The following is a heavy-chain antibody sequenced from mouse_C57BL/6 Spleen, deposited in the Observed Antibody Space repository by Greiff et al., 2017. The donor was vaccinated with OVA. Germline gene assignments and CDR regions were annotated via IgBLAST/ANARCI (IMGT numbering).Heavy chain of an antibody. Sequence: VQLQQSGAELVKPGASVKMSCKASGYTFTTYPIEWMKQNHGKSLEWIGNFHPYNDDTKYNEKFKGKATLTVEKSSSTVYLELSRLTSDDSAVYDCARGIYDGYSYWYFDVWGTGTTVTVSS. V-gene: IGHV1-47*01. D-gene: IGHD2-3*01. CDR1: GYTFTTYP. CDR2: FHPYNDDT. J-gene: IGHJ1*03. CDR3: ARGIYDGYSYWYFDV.